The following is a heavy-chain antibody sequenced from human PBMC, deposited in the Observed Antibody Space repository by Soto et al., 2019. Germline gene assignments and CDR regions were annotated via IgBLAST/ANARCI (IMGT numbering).Heavy chain of an antibody. J-gene: IGHJ4*02. CDR3: ATVNGDYVGWYFDY. Sequence: ASVKVSCKVSGYTLTELSMHWVRQAPGKGLEWMGGFDPEDGETIYAQKFQGRVTMTEDTSTDTAYMELSSLRSEDTAVYYCATVNGDYVGWYFDYWGQVTLVTVSS. CDR1: GYTLTELS. V-gene: IGHV1-24*01. CDR2: FDPEDGET. D-gene: IGHD4-17*01.